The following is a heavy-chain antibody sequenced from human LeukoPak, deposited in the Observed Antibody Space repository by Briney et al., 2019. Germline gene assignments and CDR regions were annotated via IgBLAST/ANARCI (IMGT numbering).Heavy chain of an antibody. CDR3: ARAPRRKITGGLWEVRGEGPDAFDI. Sequence: SETLSLTCTVSGGSISSYYWSWIRQPPGKGLEWIGYIYYRGSTNYNPSPKSRVTTSLDTSKNQFSLKLSSVTAADTGVYYCARAPRRKITGGLWEVRGEGPDAFDIWGQGTMVTVSP. J-gene: IGHJ3*02. V-gene: IGHV4-59*01. D-gene: IGHD3-10*01. CDR2: IYYRGST. CDR1: GGSISSYY.